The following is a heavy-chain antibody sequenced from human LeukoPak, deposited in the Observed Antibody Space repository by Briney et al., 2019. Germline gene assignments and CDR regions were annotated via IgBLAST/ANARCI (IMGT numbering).Heavy chain of an antibody. CDR3: AQGGYYDSSGRYYFDY. J-gene: IGHJ4*02. V-gene: IGHV1-46*01. Sequence: GASVKVSCKASGYTFTSYYMHWVRQAPGQGLEWMGIINPSGGSTSYAQKFQGRVTITADKSTSTAYMELSSLRSEDTAVYYCAQGGYYDSSGRYYFDYWGQGTLVTVSS. CDR2: INPSGGST. CDR1: GYTFTSYY. D-gene: IGHD3-22*01.